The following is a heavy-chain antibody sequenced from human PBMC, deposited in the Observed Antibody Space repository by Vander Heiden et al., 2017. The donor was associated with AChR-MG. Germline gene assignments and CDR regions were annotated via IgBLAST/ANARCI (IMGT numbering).Heavy chain of an antibody. Sequence: AASGFTFSNAWMSWVRQAPGKGLEWVGRIKSKTDGGTTDYAAPVKGRFTISRDDSKNTLYLQMNSLKTEDTAVYYCTTAGYYYGSGRGLYWGQGTLVTVSS. V-gene: IGHV3-15*01. CDR3: TTAGYYYGSGRGLY. J-gene: IGHJ4*02. CDR1: GFTFSNAW. CDR2: IKSKTDGGTT. D-gene: IGHD3-10*01.